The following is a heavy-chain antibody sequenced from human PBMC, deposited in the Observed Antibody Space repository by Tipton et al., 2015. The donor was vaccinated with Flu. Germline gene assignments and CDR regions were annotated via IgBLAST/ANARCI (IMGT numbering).Heavy chain of an antibody. CDR3: ARDISFSSDDY. Sequence: SLRLSCTASGFTFSSHGMHWVRQAPGKGLEWVAVIWYDGSKTHYADSVKGRFTISRDDSKSTLYLQMNSLRAEDTAFYYCARDISFSSDDYWGQGTLVTVSS. V-gene: IGHV3-33*01. CDR2: IWYDGSKT. D-gene: IGHD2/OR15-2a*01. CDR1: GFTFSSHG. J-gene: IGHJ4*02.